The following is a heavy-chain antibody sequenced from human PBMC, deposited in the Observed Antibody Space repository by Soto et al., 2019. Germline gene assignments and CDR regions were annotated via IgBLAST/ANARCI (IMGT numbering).Heavy chain of an antibody. J-gene: IGHJ5*02. V-gene: IGHV4-39*01. CDR3: ARYGEEDGDYAWFDP. D-gene: IGHD4-17*01. CDR1: GGSISSSSYY. CDR2: IYYSGST. Sequence: PSETLSLTCTVSGGSISSSSYYWGLIRQPPGKGLEWIGSIYYSGSTYYNPSLKSRVTISVDTSKNQFSLKLSSVTAADTAVYYCARYGEEDGDYAWFDPWGQGTLVTVSS.